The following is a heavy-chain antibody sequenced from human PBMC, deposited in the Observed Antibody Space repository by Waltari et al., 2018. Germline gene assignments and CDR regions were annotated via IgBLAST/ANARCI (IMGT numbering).Heavy chain of an antibody. J-gene: IGHJ4*02. D-gene: IGHD6-13*01. CDR3: ARHRNIAAAGHFDY. CDR1: GGSISSSSYY. CDR2: IYYSGST. V-gene: IGHV4-39*01. Sequence: QLQLQESGPGLVKPSETLSLTCTVSGGSISSSSYYWGWIRQPPGKGLGWIGSIYYSGSTYYKPSLKSRVTISVDTSKNQFSLKLSSVTAADTAVYYCARHRNIAAAGHFDYWGQGTLVTVSS.